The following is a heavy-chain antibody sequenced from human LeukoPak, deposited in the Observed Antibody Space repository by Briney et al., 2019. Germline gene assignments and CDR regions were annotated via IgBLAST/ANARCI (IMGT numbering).Heavy chain of an antibody. Sequence: PGGSLRLSCAASGFTFSSYAMSWVRQAPGKRLEWVSAISGSGGSTYYADSVKGRFTISRDNSKNTLYLQMNSLRAEDTAVYYCARVVIILLGAFDIWGQGTMVTVSS. V-gene: IGHV3-23*01. CDR2: ISGSGGST. J-gene: IGHJ3*02. CDR1: GFTFSSYA. D-gene: IGHD3-3*01. CDR3: ARVVIILLGAFDI.